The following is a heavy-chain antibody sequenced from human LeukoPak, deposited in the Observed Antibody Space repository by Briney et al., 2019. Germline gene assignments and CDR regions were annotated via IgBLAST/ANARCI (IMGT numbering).Heavy chain of an antibody. D-gene: IGHD2-15*01. CDR1: GYTFSRHA. CDR3: AKGLGGGENFDY. V-gene: IGHV3-23*01. Sequence: PGGSLRLSCGASGYTFSRHAMSWVRQPSAKGLEWVSAISGSGGSTYYADSVKGRFTISRDNSKNTLYLQMNSLRAEDTAVYYCAKGLGGGENFDYWGQGTLVTVSS. J-gene: IGHJ4*02. CDR2: ISGSGGST.